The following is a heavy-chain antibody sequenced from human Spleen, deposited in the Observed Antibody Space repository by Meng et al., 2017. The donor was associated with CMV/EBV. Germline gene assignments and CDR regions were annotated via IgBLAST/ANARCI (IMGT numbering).Heavy chain of an antibody. CDR3: AARRLRFLEWFWDYGMDV. Sequence: GSLRLSCTVSGGSVSSGSYYWSWIRQPPGKGLEWIGYIYYSGSTNYNPSLKSRVTISVDTSKNQFSLKLSSVTAADTAVYYCAARRLRFLEWFWDYGMDVWGQGTTVTVSS. D-gene: IGHD3-3*01. CDR1: GGSVSSGSYY. J-gene: IGHJ6*02. V-gene: IGHV4-61*01. CDR2: IYYSGST.